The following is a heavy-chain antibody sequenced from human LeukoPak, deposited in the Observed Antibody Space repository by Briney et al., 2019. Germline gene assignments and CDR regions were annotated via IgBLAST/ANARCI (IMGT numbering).Heavy chain of an antibody. J-gene: IGHJ6*02. CDR3: ARHFQPYYYYGMDV. V-gene: IGHV5-10-1*01. D-gene: IGHD2/OR15-2a*01. CDR2: IDPSDSYT. CDR1: GYSFTSYW. Sequence: GESVKISCKGSGYSFTSYWISWVRQMPGKGLEWMGRIDPSDSYTNYSPSFQGHVTISADKSISTAYLQWSSLKASDTAMYYCARHFQPYYYYGMDVWGQGTTVTVSS.